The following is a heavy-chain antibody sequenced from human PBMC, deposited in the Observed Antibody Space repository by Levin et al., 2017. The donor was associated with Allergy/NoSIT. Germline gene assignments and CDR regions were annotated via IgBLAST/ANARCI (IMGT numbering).Heavy chain of an antibody. CDR1: GYTFTSYY. Sequence: GESLKISCKASGYTFTSYYMHWVRQAPGQGLEWMGIINPSGGSTSYAQKFQGRVTMTRDTSTSTVYMELSSLRSEDTAVYYCAARDGRSSGDPVRVQWPNYWYFDLWGRGTLVTVSS. J-gene: IGHJ2*01. CDR2: INPSGGST. CDR3: AARDGRSSGDPVRVQWPNYWYFDL. D-gene: IGHD3-22*01. V-gene: IGHV1-46*03.